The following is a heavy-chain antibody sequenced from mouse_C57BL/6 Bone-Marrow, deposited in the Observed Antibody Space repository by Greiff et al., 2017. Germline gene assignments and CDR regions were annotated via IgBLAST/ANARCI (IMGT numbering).Heavy chain of an antibody. J-gene: IGHJ1*03. CDR2: IWRGGST. CDR3: ATSYYGSGDWYFDV. Sequence: VKLMESGPGLVQPSQSLSITCTVSGFSLTSYGVHWVRQSPGKGLEWLGVIWRGGSTDYNAAFMSRLSITKDNSKSQVFFKMNSLQADDTAIYCWATSYYGSGDWYFDVWGTGTTVTVSS. CDR1: GFSLTSYG. V-gene: IGHV2-5*01. D-gene: IGHD1-1*01.